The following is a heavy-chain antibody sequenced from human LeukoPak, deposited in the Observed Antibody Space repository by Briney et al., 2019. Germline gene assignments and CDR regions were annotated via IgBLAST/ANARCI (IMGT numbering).Heavy chain of an antibody. CDR3: AREGYCSSTSCYRYAFDI. D-gene: IGHD2-2*01. Sequence: GGSLRLSCAASGFTVSSNYMSWVRQAPGKGLEWISVIYSGGSTYYADSVKGRFTISRDNSKNTLYLQMNSLRAEDRAVYYCAREGYCSSTSCYRYAFDIWGQGTMVTVSS. V-gene: IGHV3-66*02. J-gene: IGHJ3*02. CDR2: IYSGGST. CDR1: GFTVSSNY.